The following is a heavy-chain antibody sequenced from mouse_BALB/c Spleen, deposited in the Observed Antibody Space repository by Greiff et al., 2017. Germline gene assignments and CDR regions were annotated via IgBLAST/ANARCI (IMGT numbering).Heavy chain of an antibody. V-gene: IGHV5-9-4*01. CDR3: ARGRGTAWFAY. J-gene: IGHJ3*01. CDR1: GFTFSSYA. Sequence: EVKLMESGGGLVQPGGSLKLSCAASGFTFSSYAMSWVRQSPEKRLEWVAEISSGGSYIYYPDTVTGRFTISRDNAKNTLYLEMSSLRSEDTAMYYCARGRGTAWFAYWGQGTLVTVSA. CDR2: ISSGGSYI. D-gene: IGHD2-14*01.